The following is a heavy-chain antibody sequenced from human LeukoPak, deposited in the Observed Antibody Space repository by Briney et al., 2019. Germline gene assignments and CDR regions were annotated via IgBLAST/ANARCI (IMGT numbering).Heavy chain of an antibody. CDR1: GFTFSSYD. CDR3: AKGPGAGTFLSMATISPFDY. J-gene: IGHJ4*02. V-gene: IGHV3-13*01. D-gene: IGHD5-24*01. CDR2: IGTAGDT. Sequence: SGGSLRLSCAASGFTFSSYDMHWVRQATGKGLEWVSAIGTAGDTYYPGSVKGRFTISRENAKNSLYLQMNSLRAEDTAVYYCAKGPGAGTFLSMATISPFDYWGQGTLVTVSS.